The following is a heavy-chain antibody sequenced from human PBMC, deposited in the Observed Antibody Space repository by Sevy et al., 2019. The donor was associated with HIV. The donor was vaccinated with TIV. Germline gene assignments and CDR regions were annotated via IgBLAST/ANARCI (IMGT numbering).Heavy chain of an antibody. V-gene: IGHV3-30*04. CDR3: ARGENDDEFFQY. CDR2: TSYDGSHK. CDR1: GFIFSNFA. D-gene: IGHD1-26*01. J-gene: IGHJ1*01. Sequence: GGSLRLSCTVSGFIFSNFAMHWVRQAPGKGLEWVAVTSYDGSHKYYADSVKGRFTVSRDNSRNILSLGMSSLRRDDTAVYYCARGENDDEFFQYWGQGTLVTVSS.